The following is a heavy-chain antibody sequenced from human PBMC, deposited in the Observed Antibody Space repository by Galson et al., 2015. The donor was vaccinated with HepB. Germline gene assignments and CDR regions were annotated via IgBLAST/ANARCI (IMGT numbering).Heavy chain of an antibody. CDR3: AKALLMATTQGVDFDY. J-gene: IGHJ4*02. Sequence: SLRLSCAASGFTFSSYGMHWVRQAPGKGLEWVAVISYDGSNKYYADSVKGRFTISRDNSKNTLYLQMNSLRAEDTAVYYCAKALLMATTQGVDFDYWGQGTLVTVSP. CDR1: GFTFSSYG. D-gene: IGHD5-24*01. V-gene: IGHV3-30*18. CDR2: ISYDGSNK.